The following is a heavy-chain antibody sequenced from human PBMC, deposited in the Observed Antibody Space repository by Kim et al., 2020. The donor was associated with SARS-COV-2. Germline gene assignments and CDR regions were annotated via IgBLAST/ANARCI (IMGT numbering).Heavy chain of an antibody. J-gene: IGHJ6*03. D-gene: IGHD1-26*01. CDR3: ARGSYYAYYYYYYMDV. Sequence: SVKVSCKASGGTFSSYAISWVRQAPGQGLEWVGRIIPILGIANYAQKFQGRVTITADKSTSTAYMELSSLRSEDTAVYYCARGSYYAYYYYYYMDVWGKGTTVTVSS. CDR1: GGTFSSYA. CDR2: IIPILGIA. V-gene: IGHV1-69*04.